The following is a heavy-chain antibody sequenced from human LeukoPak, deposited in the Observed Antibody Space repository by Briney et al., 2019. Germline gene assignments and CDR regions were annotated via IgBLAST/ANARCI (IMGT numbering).Heavy chain of an antibody. CDR3: ARAARPHLGRNWFDP. J-gene: IGHJ5*02. V-gene: IGHV4-34*01. D-gene: IGHD3-16*01. CDR1: GGPFSGYF. CDR2: IHNSGTT. Sequence: SETLSLTCAVSGGPFSGYFWSWIRQSSGKGLEWIGEIHNSGTTNYNPSLNSRVTISEDTSKNQFYLKLSSVTAADTAVYYCARAARPHLGRNWFDPWGQGTLVTVSS.